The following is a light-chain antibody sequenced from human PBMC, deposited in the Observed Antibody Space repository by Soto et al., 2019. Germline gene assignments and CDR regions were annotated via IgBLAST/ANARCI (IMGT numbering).Light chain of an antibody. CDR3: QQYGSSGT. CDR2: GAS. J-gene: IGKJ1*01. CDR1: QNLGSGY. Sequence: EVLLTQSPGTLSLSPGYRATLSCRASQNLGSGYLAWYQQKPGPAPRLLIYGASNRATGIPDRFSGSGSGTDFTLTISRLEPEDFAVYYCQQYGSSGTFGQGTKVDIK. V-gene: IGKV3-20*01.